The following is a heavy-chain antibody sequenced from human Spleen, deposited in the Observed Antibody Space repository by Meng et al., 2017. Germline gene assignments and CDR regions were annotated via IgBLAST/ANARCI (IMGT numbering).Heavy chain of an antibody. CDR3: ARESATVGYGMDV. D-gene: IGHD2-8*02. J-gene: IGHJ6*02. CDR2: IYYSGST. Sequence: SETLSLTCTLSGGSITSSSYYWGWIRQPPGKGLEWIGSIYYSGSTYYNPSLKSRVTISVDTSKNQFSLKLSSVTAADTAVYYCARESATVGYGMDVWGQGTTVTVSS. CDR1: GGSITSSSYY. V-gene: IGHV4-39*07.